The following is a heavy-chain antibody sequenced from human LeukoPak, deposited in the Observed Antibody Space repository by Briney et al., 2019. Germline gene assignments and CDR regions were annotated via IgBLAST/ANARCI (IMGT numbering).Heavy chain of an antibody. Sequence: ASVRVSSKASRYTSTTYVINWVRQATGEGVEWLGWMNPNSGNTGYPQKFQGRVTFTRNTSISTAYIELSSLTSDGTAVYYCARGWRKDSVYEIDYWGQGTLVTVSS. J-gene: IGHJ4*02. CDR3: ARGWRKDSVYEIDY. CDR1: RYTSTTYV. V-gene: IGHV1-8*03. CDR2: MNPNSGNT. D-gene: IGHD5/OR15-5a*01.